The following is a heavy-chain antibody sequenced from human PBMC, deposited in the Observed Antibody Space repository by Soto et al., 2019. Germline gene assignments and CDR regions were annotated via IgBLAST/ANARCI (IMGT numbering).Heavy chain of an antibody. CDR3: ANGAPLDYSNSKDYYYMDV. D-gene: IGHD4-4*01. Sequence: GGSLRLSCAASGFTFSSYAMSWVRQAPGKGLEWVSAISGSGGSTYYADSVKGRFTISRDNSKNTLYLQMNSLRAEDTAVYYCANGAPLDYSNSKDYYYMDVWGKGTTVTVSS. CDR2: ISGSGGST. J-gene: IGHJ6*03. CDR1: GFTFSSYA. V-gene: IGHV3-23*01.